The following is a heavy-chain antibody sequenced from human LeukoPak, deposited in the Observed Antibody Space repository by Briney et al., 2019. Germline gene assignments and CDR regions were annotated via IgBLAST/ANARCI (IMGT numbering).Heavy chain of an antibody. CDR2: IIPIFGTA. J-gene: IGHJ4*02. D-gene: IGHD5-18*01. CDR3: ARPDEDRGYSYGYNY. V-gene: IGHV1-69*13. CDR1: GGTFSSYA. Sequence: ASVKVSCKASGGTFSSYAISWVRQAPGQGLEWMGGIIPIFGTANYAQKFQGRVTITADESTSTAYMELSSLRSEDTAVYYYARPDEDRGYSYGYNYWGQGTLVTVSS.